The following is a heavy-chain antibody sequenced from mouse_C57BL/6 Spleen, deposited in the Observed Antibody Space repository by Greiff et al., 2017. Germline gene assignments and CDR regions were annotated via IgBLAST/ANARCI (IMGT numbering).Heavy chain of an antibody. Sequence: VQLQQPGAELVRPGSSVKLSCKASGYTFTSYWMHWVKQRPIQGLEWIGNIDPSDSETHYNQKFKDKATLTVDNTSSTAYMQLSSLTSEDSAVYYCARSPSNWDFDYWGQGTTLTVSS. CDR2: IDPSDSET. J-gene: IGHJ2*01. V-gene: IGHV1-52*01. D-gene: IGHD4-1*01. CDR3: ARSPSNWDFDY. CDR1: GYTFTSYW.